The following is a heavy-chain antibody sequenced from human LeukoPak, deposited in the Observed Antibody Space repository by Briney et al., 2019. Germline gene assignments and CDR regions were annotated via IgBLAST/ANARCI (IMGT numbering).Heavy chain of an antibody. CDR2: NIPIFGTA. CDR3: ERDWTPARNYDFWSGHTRPGSWFDP. J-gene: IGHJ5*02. V-gene: IGHV1-69*05. CDR1: GGTFSSYA. Sequence: SVKVSCKCSGGTFSSYAISWVRQAPGQGLEWMGGNIPIFGTANYAQKFQGRVTITTDESTSTAYMELSSLRYEDTAVYYCERDWTPARNYDFWSGHTRPGSWFDPWGQGTLVTVSS. D-gene: IGHD3-3*01.